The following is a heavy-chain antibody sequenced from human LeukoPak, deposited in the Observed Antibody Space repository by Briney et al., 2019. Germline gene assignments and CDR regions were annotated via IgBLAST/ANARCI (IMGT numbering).Heavy chain of an antibody. CDR2: IKGDESKK. D-gene: IGHD3-10*01. Sequence: GGSLRLSCAASGFTFSGYWMTWVRQAPGKGLERVANIKGDESKKYYVDSVKGRFTISRDNAKNSLYLQMNSMRAEDTAVYYCARGSNPRGGYDAFDFWGQGTLVTVSS. CDR3: ARGSNPRGGYDAFDF. CDR1: GFTFSGYW. J-gene: IGHJ3*01. V-gene: IGHV3-7*01.